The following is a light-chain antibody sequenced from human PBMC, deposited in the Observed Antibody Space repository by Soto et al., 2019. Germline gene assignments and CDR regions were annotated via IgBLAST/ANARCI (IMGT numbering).Light chain of an antibody. V-gene: IGLV1-40*01. CDR3: QSYDSSLSGWV. CDR2: GNS. Sequence: QPVLTQPPSVSGAPGQRVTISCTGSSSKIGAGYDVHWYQQLPGKAPKLLIYGNSNRPSGVPDRFSGSKSGTSASLAITGLQAEDEADYYCQSYDSSLSGWVFGGGTKVTVL. J-gene: IGLJ3*02. CDR1: SSKIGAGYD.